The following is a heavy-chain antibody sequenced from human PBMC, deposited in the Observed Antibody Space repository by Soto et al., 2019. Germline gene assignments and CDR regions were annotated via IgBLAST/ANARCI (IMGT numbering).Heavy chain of an antibody. V-gene: IGHV4-59*12. CDR1: NVSISGFY. J-gene: IGHJ4*02. D-gene: IGHD1-26*01. CDR2: IHYSGRT. Sequence: ESLSLSCSVSNVSISGFYWTWIRQPPGKILEWIGYIHYSGRTDYNPSLTSRATMSVDTSKNQFSLNLKSITAADTAVYYCVRVGVGIGNHFDSWGRGTLVTVSS. CDR3: VRVGVGIGNHFDS.